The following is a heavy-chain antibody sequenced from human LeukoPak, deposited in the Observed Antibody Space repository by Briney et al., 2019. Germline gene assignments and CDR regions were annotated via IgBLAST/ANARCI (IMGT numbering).Heavy chain of an antibody. J-gene: IGHJ4*02. CDR2: ISPYNGNT. CDR3: AKDDYYDTSGRY. D-gene: IGHD3-22*01. Sequence: ASVKVSCKASGCTFTKNGISWVRQAPGQGLEWMGWISPYNGNTNYAQKFQGRVTMTTDTSTSTAHMELRSLRSDDTAVYYCAKDDYYDTSGRYWGQGTLVTVSS. CDR1: GCTFTKNG. V-gene: IGHV1-18*01.